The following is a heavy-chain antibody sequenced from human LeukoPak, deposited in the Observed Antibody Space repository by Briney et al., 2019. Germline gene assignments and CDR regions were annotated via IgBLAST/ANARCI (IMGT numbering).Heavy chain of an antibody. Sequence: ASVEVSCKASGYTFTSYGISWVRQAPGQGLEWMGWISAYNGNTNYAQKLQGRVTMTTDTSTSTAYMELRSLRSDDTAVYYCAREYYDSSGYFLADYWGQGTLVTVSS. V-gene: IGHV1-18*01. CDR1: GYTFTSYG. CDR3: AREYYDSSGYFLADY. D-gene: IGHD3-22*01. CDR2: ISAYNGNT. J-gene: IGHJ4*02.